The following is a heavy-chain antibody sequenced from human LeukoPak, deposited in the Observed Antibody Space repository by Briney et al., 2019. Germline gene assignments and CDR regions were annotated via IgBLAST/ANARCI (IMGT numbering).Heavy chain of an antibody. CDR1: GFIFSSYG. V-gene: IGHV3-30*18. CDR2: ISYDGSNK. J-gene: IGHJ4*02. D-gene: IGHD3-10*01. Sequence: GRSLRLSCAASGFIFSSYGMHWVRQAPGKGLEWVATISYDGSNKYYADSVKGRFTISRDNSKNTLYLQMNSLRAEDTAVYYCAKDGDLWFGEAQPDYWGQGTLVTVSS. CDR3: AKDGDLWFGEAQPDY.